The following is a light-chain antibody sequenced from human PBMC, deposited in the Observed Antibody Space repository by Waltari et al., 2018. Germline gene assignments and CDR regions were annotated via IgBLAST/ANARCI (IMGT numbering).Light chain of an antibody. V-gene: IGKV3-15*01. CDR1: QRVSSN. Sequence: EIVMTQSPATLSVSPGERATLPCRASQRVSSNLAWYQQNPGQAPRLLIYGASTRATGIPARFSGSGSGTEFTLTISSLQSEDFAVYYCQQYNNWLRTFGQGTKVEIK. CDR3: QQYNNWLRT. J-gene: IGKJ1*01. CDR2: GAS.